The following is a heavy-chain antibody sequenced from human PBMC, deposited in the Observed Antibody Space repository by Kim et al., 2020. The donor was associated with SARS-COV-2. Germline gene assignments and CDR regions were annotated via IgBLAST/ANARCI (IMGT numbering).Heavy chain of an antibody. V-gene: IGHV4-59*08. D-gene: IGHD6-13*01. CDR1: GGSISSYY. CDR3: ARCPAGTNYYYYGMDV. Sequence: SETLSLTCTVSGGSISSYYWSWIRQPPGKGLEWIGYIYYSGSTNYNPSLKSRVTISVDTSKNQFSLKLSSVTAADTAVYYCARCPAGTNYYYYGMDVWGQGTTVTVSS. CDR2: IYYSGST. J-gene: IGHJ6*02.